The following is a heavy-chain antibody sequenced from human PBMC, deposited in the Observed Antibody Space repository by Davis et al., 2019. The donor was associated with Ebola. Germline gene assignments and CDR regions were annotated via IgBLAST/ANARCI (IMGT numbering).Heavy chain of an antibody. D-gene: IGHD2-2*02. Sequence: SETLSLTCTVSGGSISSYYWSWIRQPPGKGLEWIGYIYYSGSTNYNPSLKSRVTIPVDTSKNQFSLKLSSVTAADTAVYYCARGCSSTSCYSYYFDYWGQGTLVTVSS. CDR3: ARGCSSTSCYSYYFDY. J-gene: IGHJ4*02. V-gene: IGHV4-59*12. CDR2: IYYSGST. CDR1: GGSISSYY.